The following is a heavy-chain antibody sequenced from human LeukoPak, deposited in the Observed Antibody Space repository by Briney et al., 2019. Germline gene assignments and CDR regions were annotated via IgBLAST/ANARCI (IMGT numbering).Heavy chain of an antibody. CDR2: IYHSGST. CDR3: ARSYCSTSCYRSAFDI. CDR1: GYSISSGYY. Sequence: SETLSLTCTVSGYSISSGYYWGWIRQPPGKGLEWIGSIYHSGSTYYNPSLKSRVTISVDTSKNQFSLKLNSVTAADTAVYYCARSYCSTSCYRSAFDIWGQGTMVTVSS. J-gene: IGHJ3*02. D-gene: IGHD2-2*01. V-gene: IGHV4-38-2*02.